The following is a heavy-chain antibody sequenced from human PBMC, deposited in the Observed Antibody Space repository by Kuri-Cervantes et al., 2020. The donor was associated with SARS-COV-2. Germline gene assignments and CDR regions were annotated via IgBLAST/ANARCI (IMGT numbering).Heavy chain of an antibody. Sequence: GESLKISCAASGFTVSSNYMSWVRQAPGKGLVWVSRINSDGSSTSYADSVKGRFTISRDNAKNTLYLQVNSLRAEDTAVYYCAIIAAAGGWGFDPWGQGTLVTVSS. D-gene: IGHD6-13*01. CDR1: GFTVSSNY. CDR3: AIIAAAGGWGFDP. J-gene: IGHJ5*02. CDR2: INSDGSST. V-gene: IGHV3-74*01.